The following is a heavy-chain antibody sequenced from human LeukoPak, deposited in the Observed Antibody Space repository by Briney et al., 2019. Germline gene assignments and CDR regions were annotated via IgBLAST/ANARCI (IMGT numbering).Heavy chain of an antibody. CDR2: INHSGST. J-gene: IGHJ4*02. CDR1: GGSFSGYY. CDR3: ARSYGDYVRKLFDY. Sequence: SETLSLTCAVYGGSFSGYYWSWIRQPPGKGLEWIGEINHSGSTNYNPSLKSRVTISVDTSKNQFSLKLSSVTAADTAVYYCARSYGDYVRKLFDYWGRGTLVTVSS. D-gene: IGHD4-17*01. V-gene: IGHV4-34*01.